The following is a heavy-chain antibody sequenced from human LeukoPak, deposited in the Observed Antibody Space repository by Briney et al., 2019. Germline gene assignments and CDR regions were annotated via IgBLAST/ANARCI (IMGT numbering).Heavy chain of an antibody. Sequence: PGGSLRLSCSASAFTFSVYWMTWVRQAPGKGLEWVATIKEDGSDKYYVDSVRGRFTISRDNAKNSLYLQMNSLRDEDTAVYYCARNPNGDWGQGTLVTVSS. J-gene: IGHJ4*02. CDR2: IKEDGSDK. V-gene: IGHV3-7*02. D-gene: IGHD4-17*01. CDR1: AFTFSVYW. CDR3: ARNPNGD.